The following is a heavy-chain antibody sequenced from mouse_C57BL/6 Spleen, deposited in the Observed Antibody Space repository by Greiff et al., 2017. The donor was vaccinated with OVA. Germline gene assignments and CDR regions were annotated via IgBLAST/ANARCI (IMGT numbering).Heavy chain of an antibody. CDR2: IYPGDGDT. CDR1: GYAFSSYW. D-gene: IGHD2-5*01. Sequence: ESGAELVKPGASVKISCKASGYAFSSYWMNWVKQRPGKGLEWIGQIYPGDGDTNYNGKFKGKATLTADKSSSTAYMQLSSLTSEDSAVYFCARNHYSNYFFDYWGQGTTLTVSS. V-gene: IGHV1-80*01. J-gene: IGHJ2*01. CDR3: ARNHYSNYFFDY.